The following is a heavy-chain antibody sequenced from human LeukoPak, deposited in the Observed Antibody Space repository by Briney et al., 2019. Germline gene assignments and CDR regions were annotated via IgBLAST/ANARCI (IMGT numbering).Heavy chain of an antibody. D-gene: IGHD1-26*01. J-gene: IGHJ4*02. Sequence: SETLSLTCTVSGGSLTTHYWSCVPQSPDKGLGWMCQIYDTGSAHHNPYPRSRFTISVDTSNNKFFFTHKSVTAEDTAVHYFARQGGWGMKYYFDGGSQG. CDR3: ARQGGWGMKYYFDG. V-gene: IGHV4-59*08. CDR2: IYDTGSA. CDR1: GGSLTTHY.